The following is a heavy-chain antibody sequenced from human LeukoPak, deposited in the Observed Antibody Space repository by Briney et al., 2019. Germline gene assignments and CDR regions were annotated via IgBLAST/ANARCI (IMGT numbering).Heavy chain of an antibody. CDR3: ARDGQPLHCSGGNCYSYYYYMDV. CDR2: ISSSGSTI. D-gene: IGHD2-15*01. Sequence: GGSLRLSCAASGFTFSSYEMNWVRQAPGKGLEWVSYISSSGSTIYYADSVKGRFTISRDNAKNSLYLQMNSLRGEDTAVYYCARDGQPLHCSGGNCYSYYYYMDVWGKGTTVTVSS. V-gene: IGHV3-48*03. CDR1: GFTFSSYE. J-gene: IGHJ6*03.